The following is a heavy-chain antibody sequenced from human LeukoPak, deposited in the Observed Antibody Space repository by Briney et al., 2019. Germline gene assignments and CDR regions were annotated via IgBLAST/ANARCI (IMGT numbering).Heavy chain of an antibody. CDR3: AREAFIAAVRTVVTYGMDV. D-gene: IGHD6-13*01. CDR2: IYTSGST. Sequence: SETLSLTCTVSGGSISSYYWSWIRQPAGKGLEWIGRIYTSGSTNYNPPLKSRVTMSVDTSKNQSSLKLSSVTAADTAVYYCAREAFIAAVRTVVTYGMDVWGQGTTVTVSS. V-gene: IGHV4-4*07. CDR1: GGSISSYY. J-gene: IGHJ6*02.